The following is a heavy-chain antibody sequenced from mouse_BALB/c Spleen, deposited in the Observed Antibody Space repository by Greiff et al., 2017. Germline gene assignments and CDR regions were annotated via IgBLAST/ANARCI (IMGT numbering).Heavy chain of an antibody. Sequence: VKLQESGPGLVAPSQSLSITCTVSGFSLTSYGVHWVRQPPGKGLEWLGVIWAGGSTNYNSALMSRLSISKDNSKSQVFLKMNSLQTDDTAMYYCARNNWGVAYWGQGTLVTVSA. J-gene: IGHJ3*01. D-gene: IGHD4-1*01. CDR2: IWAGGST. CDR1: GFSLTSYG. V-gene: IGHV2-9*02. CDR3: ARNNWGVAY.